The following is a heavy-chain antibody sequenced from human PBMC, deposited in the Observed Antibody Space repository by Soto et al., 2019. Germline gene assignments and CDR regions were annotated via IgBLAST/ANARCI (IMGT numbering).Heavy chain of an antibody. V-gene: IGHV2-5*02. Sequence: QITLKESGPTLVKPTQTLTLTCTFSGFSLSTSGVGVGWIRQPPGKALEWLALIYWDDDKRYSPSLKSRLTITKDTSKNPAVLTMTNMDPVDTATYYCAHRQTYCGGDCYSGFDYWGQGTLVTVSS. J-gene: IGHJ4*02. CDR1: GFSLSTSGVG. CDR2: IYWDDDK. D-gene: IGHD2-21*02. CDR3: AHRQTYCGGDCYSGFDY.